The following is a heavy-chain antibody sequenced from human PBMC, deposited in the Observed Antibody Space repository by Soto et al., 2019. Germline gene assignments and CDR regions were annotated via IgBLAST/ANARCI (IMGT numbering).Heavy chain of an antibody. V-gene: IGHV3-48*01. D-gene: IGHD7-27*01. CDR1: GFTFGSCN. CDR2: ISSTSSVI. J-gene: IGHJ4*02. Sequence: GGSLRLSCAASGFTFGSCNMNWVRQAPGTGLEWVSYISSTSSVIYYADSVKGRFTISRDNAKNSLYLQMNSLRAEDTAMYYCARGALTSIPSYFDYWGQGALVTVSS. CDR3: ARGALTSIPSYFDY.